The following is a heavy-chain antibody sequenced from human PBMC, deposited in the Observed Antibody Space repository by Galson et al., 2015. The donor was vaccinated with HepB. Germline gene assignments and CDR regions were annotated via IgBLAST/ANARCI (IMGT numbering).Heavy chain of an antibody. V-gene: IGHV1-46*01. J-gene: IGHJ5*02. Sequence: SVKVSCKASGYTFTSYYMHWVRQAPGQGLEWMGIINPSGGSTSYAQKFQGRVTMTRDTSTSTVYMELSSLRSEDTAVYYCARDRGIAAAGRGKNWFDPWGQGTLVTVSS. CDR1: GYTFTSYY. CDR2: INPSGGST. CDR3: ARDRGIAAAGRGKNWFDP. D-gene: IGHD6-13*01.